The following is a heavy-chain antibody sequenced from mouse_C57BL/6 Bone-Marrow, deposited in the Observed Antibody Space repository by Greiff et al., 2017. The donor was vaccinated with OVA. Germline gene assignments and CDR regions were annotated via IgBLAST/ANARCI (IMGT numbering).Heavy chain of an antibody. J-gene: IGHJ1*03. CDR1: GFTFSDYY. V-gene: IGHV5-12*01. CDR2: ISNGGGST. Sequence: EVMLVESGGGLVQPGGSLKLSCAASGFTFSDYYMYWVRQTPEKRLEWVAYISNGGGSTYYPDTVKGRFTISRDNAKNTLYLQMSRLKSEDTAMDYCARHGGGYWYFDVWGTGTTVTVSS. CDR3: ARHGGGYWYFDV.